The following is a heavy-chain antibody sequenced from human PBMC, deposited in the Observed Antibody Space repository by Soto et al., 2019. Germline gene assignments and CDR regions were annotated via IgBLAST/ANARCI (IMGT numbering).Heavy chain of an antibody. CDR2: IYYSGST. J-gene: IGHJ6*03. V-gene: IGHV4-39*01. CDR3: ASHRINDCGDYRGYSYYMDV. D-gene: IGHD4-17*01. CDR1: GGSISSSSYY. Sequence: SETLSLTCTVSGGSISSSSYYRGWIRQPPGKGLEWNGRIYYSGSTYYNPSLKSRVTISVDTSKNQFSLQLSSVPAADPAMYYCASHRINDCGDYRGYSYYMDVWGKGPTVTVS.